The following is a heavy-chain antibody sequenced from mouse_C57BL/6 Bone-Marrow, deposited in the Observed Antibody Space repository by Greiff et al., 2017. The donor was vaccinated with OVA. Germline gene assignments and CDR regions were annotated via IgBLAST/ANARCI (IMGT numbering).Heavy chain of an antibody. J-gene: IGHJ4*01. CDR1: GFTFSSYA. CDR3: ARQSPRHYAMDY. CDR2: ISSGGDYI. V-gene: IGHV5-9-1*02. Sequence: DVMLVESGEGLVKPGGSLKLSCAASGFTFSSYAMSWVRQTPEKRLEWVAYISSGGDYIYYADTVKGRFTISRDNAKNTLFLQMTSLRSEDTAMYYCARQSPRHYAMDYWGQGTSVTVSS.